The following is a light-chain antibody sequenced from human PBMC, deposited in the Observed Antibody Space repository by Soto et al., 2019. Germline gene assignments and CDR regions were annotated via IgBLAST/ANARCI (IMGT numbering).Light chain of an antibody. CDR2: EVS. CDR3: SSYTSSSTLYV. CDR1: SSDVGGYNY. J-gene: IGLJ1*01. V-gene: IGLV2-14*01. Sequence: QSALTQPASVSGSPGQSITISCTGTSSDVGGYNYVSWYQQHPGKAPKLMIYEVSNRPSGVSNRFSGSKSGNTASLTISGLQAEDEADYYCSSYTSSSTLYVFGTGTKVTL.